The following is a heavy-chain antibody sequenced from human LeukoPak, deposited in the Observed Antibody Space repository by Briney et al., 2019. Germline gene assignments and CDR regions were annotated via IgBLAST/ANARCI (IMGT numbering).Heavy chain of an antibody. V-gene: IGHV3-30-3*01. CDR2: ISYDGSNK. CDR3: ARDGDGDYVFDY. D-gene: IGHD4-17*01. CDR1: GFTFSSFW. J-gene: IGHJ4*02. Sequence: GGSLRLSCAASGFTFSSFWMTWVRQAPGKGLEWVAVISYDGSNKYYADSVKGRFTISRDNSKNTLYLQMNSLRAEDTAVYYCARDGDGDYVFDYWGQGTLVTVSS.